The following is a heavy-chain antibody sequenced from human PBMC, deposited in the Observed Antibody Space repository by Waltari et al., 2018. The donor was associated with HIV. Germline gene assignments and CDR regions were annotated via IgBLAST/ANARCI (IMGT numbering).Heavy chain of an antibody. J-gene: IGHJ5*02. CDR3: AGAETAMGSLYNFFDP. CDR1: GGSITSSSHY. Sequence: QLQLQESGPGLVKPSETLSLTCTVSGGSITSSSHYWGWIRPSPGKGLEWIGSINYSGTTYYNPSLKSRLTISVDTSKNQFSLKVISVTAADTAVYYCAGAETAMGSLYNFFDPWGQGTLVTVSS. D-gene: IGHD2-21*02. CDR2: INYSGTT. V-gene: IGHV4-39*07.